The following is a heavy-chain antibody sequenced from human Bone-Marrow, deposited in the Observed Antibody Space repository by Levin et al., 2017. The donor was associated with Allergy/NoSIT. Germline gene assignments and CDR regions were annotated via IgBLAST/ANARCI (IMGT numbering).Heavy chain of an antibody. CDR2: IYSGGRG. CDR1: GFTVSSHH. Sequence: GESLKISCAASGFTVSSHHMSWVRQAPGKGLEWVSLIYSGGRGYYADSVRGRFTIPRDNSKNTLYLQLNSLRAEDTAVYYCAIYGSGNDYSAFDIWGQGTMVTVSS. V-gene: IGHV3-53*01. CDR3: AIYGSGNDYSAFDI. D-gene: IGHD3-10*01. J-gene: IGHJ3*02.